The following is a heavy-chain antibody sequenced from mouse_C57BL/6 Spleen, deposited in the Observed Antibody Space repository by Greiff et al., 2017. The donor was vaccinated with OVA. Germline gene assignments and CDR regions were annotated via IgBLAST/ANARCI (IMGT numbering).Heavy chain of an antibody. Sequence: EVKLQESGPGLVKPSQSLSLPCSVTGYSITSGYYWNWIRQFPGNKLEWMGYISYDGSNNYNPSLKNRIPITRDTSKNQFFLKLNSVTPEDTATYYSAREGDYDGYWYFDVWGTGTTVTVAS. D-gene: IGHD2-4*01. CDR1: GYSITSGYY. J-gene: IGHJ1*03. CDR2: ISYDGSN. V-gene: IGHV3-6*01. CDR3: AREGDYDGYWYFDV.